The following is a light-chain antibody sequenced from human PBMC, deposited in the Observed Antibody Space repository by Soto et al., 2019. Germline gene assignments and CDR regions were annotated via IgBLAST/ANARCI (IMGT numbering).Light chain of an antibody. Sequence: EIVLTKSPATLSLSPGERATLSCRPSESVSSYLAWYQQKPGQAPRLLIYDASNRATGIPARFSGSGSGTDFTLTISSLEPEDFAVYYCQQRSNWLWTFGQGTKV. CDR3: QQRSNWLWT. CDR1: ESVSSY. CDR2: DAS. V-gene: IGKV3-11*01. J-gene: IGKJ1*01.